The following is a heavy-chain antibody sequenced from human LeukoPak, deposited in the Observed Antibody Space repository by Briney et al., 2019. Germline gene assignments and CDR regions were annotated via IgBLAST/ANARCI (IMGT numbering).Heavy chain of an antibody. Sequence: KSGGSLRLSCAVSGFTFSDAWMNWVRQAPGRGLEWVGRISRRVDGGTTDYAAPVKGRFTISRDDSKNTLYLEMNSLKIEDTAVYYCATNPRVVSTWGQGTLVTVSS. V-gene: IGHV3-15*01. CDR3: ATNPRVVST. J-gene: IGHJ5*02. D-gene: IGHD3-3*01. CDR1: GFTFSDAW. CDR2: ISRRVDGGTT.